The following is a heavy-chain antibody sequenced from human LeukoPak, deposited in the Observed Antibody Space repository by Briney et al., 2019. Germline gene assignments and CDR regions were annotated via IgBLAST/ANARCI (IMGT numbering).Heavy chain of an antibody. CDR1: GYTFTSYD. V-gene: IGHV1-8*01. Sequence: ASVKVSCKASGYTFTSYDINWVRQATGQGLERMGWMNPNSGNTGYAQKFQGRVTMTRNTSISTAYMELSSLRSEDTAVYYCAIAAAGTYYYYGMDVWGQGTTVTVSS. J-gene: IGHJ6*02. CDR3: AIAAAGTYYYYGMDV. D-gene: IGHD6-13*01. CDR2: MNPNSGNT.